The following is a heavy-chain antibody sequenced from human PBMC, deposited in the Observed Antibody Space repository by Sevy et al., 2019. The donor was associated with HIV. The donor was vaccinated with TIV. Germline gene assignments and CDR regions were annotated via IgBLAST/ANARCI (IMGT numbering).Heavy chain of an antibody. D-gene: IGHD2-21*01. Sequence: GGSLRLSCAASGFTFSSYAMSWVRQAPGKGLEWVSAISGSGGSTYYADSVKGRFTISRDNSKNTLYLQMNSLRAEDTAVYYCAKYSLLRDGGDSFDYWGQGTLVTVSS. CDR2: ISGSGGST. J-gene: IGHJ4*02. CDR3: AKYSLLRDGGDSFDY. V-gene: IGHV3-23*01. CDR1: GFTFSSYA.